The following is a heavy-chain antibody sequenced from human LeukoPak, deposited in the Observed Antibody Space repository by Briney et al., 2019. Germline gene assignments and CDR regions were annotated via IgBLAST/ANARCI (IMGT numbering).Heavy chain of an antibody. D-gene: IGHD5-24*01. J-gene: IGHJ4*03. CDR2: IDHRGDT. V-gene: IGHV4-34*01. Sequence: PSETLSLTCAVYGGSFSRYYWSWIRQSPGKGLEWIAEIDHRGDTNYNPSVKSRVTISVDTSKNQFSLKVRSLSAADAALYYCARGATISETGYFDFWGQGTLVTVSS. CDR3: ARGATISETGYFDF. CDR1: GGSFSRYY.